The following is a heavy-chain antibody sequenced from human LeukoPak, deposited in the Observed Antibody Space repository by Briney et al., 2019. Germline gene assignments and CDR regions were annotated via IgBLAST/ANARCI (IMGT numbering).Heavy chain of an antibody. Sequence: GGSLRLSCAASGFTFSSYRMNWVRQAPGKGLEWVSSMSSSSGYIYSADSLKGRFTISRDNAKNSLYLQMNSLRAEDTAVYYCARGWDYGDYFDYWGQGTLVTVSP. CDR1: GFTFSSYR. CDR2: MSSSSGYI. D-gene: IGHD4-17*01. J-gene: IGHJ4*02. CDR3: ARGWDYGDYFDY. V-gene: IGHV3-21*01.